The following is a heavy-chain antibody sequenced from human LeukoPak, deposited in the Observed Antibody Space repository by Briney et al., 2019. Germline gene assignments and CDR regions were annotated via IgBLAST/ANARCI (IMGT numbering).Heavy chain of an antibody. V-gene: IGHV4-59*01. CDR3: ARDHGWGTYYFDY. D-gene: IGHD3-16*01. J-gene: IGHJ4*02. CDR2: IYYSGST. CDR1: GGSISSYY. Sequence: PSETLSLTCTVSGGSISSYYWSWIRQPPGKGLEWIGYIYYSGSTNYNPSLKSRVTISVDTSKNRFSLKLSSVTAADTAVYYCARDHGWGTYYFDYWGQGTLVTVSS.